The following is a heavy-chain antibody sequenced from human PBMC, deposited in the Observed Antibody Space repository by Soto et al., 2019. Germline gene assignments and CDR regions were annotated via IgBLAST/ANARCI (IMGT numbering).Heavy chain of an antibody. V-gene: IGHV3-33*01. CDR3: AREAVTTHDAFDV. J-gene: IGHJ3*01. CDR2: IWYDGSNE. D-gene: IGHD4-17*01. Sequence: GGSLRLSCAASAFTFSDYGMHWVRQAPGKGLEWIAVIWYDGSNEDYADSVKGRLTISRDSSKNTLYLQLNSLRAEDTAVYYSAREAVTTHDAFDVWGQGTMVTVSS. CDR1: AFTFSDYG.